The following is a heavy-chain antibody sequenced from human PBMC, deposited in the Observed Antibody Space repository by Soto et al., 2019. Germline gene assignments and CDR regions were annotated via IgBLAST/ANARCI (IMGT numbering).Heavy chain of an antibody. D-gene: IGHD7-27*01. Sequence: EVQLVESGGGLVKPGGSLRLSCAASGFTFSNAWMSWVRQAPGKGLEWVGRIKSKTDGGTTDYAAPVKGRFTISRDDSKNTLYLQMNSLKTEDTAVYSCTTDHWGGSDDYWGQGTLVTVSS. J-gene: IGHJ4*02. CDR2: IKSKTDGGTT. CDR3: TTDHWGGSDDY. V-gene: IGHV3-15*01. CDR1: GFTFSNAW.